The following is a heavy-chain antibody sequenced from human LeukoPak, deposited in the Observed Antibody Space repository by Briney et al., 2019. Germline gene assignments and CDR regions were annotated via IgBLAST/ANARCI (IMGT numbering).Heavy chain of an antibody. CDR1: GFTFSSYA. V-gene: IGHV3-23*01. Sequence: GGSLRLSCAASGFTFSSYAMSWVRQAPGKGLEWVSAISGSGGSTYYADSVKGRFTISRDNSKNTLYLQMNSLRAEDTAVYYCARAQYYYDSSGRRGNDGFDIWGQGTMVTVSS. J-gene: IGHJ3*02. D-gene: IGHD3-22*01. CDR3: ARAQYYYDSSGRRGNDGFDI. CDR2: ISGSGGST.